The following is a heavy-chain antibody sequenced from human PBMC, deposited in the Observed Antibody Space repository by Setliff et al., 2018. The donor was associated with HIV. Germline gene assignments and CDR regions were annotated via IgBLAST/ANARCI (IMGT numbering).Heavy chain of an antibody. D-gene: IGHD6-19*01. CDR1: GVSISNGVYF. Sequence: SETLSLTCSVSGVSISNGVYFWSWLRQHPGKGLEWVGYIYYSGDTYYNPSLKSRVTISVDTSENRFSPTLNSVTAADTAVYYCATEMAAIRQDAFDIWGRGTRVTVSS. CDR3: ATEMAAIRQDAFDI. V-gene: IGHV4-31*03. CDR2: IYYSGDT. J-gene: IGHJ3*02.